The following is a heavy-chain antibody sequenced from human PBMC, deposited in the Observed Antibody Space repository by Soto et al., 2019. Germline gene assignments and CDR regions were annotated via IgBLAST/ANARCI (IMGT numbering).Heavy chain of an antibody. D-gene: IGHD2-2*01. CDR1: GYTFTNFG. CDR2: ISAYTDTP. J-gene: IGHJ4*02. Sequence: ASVKVSCKASGYTFTNFGVTWVRRAPGQGLEWMGWISAYTDTPNYAQKFQGRVTMTIDTSTSTAYMDLRSLTSDDTAVYYCARVIPGVRAPNFFDIWGQGTLVTVSS. CDR3: ARVIPGVRAPNFFDI. V-gene: IGHV1-18*01.